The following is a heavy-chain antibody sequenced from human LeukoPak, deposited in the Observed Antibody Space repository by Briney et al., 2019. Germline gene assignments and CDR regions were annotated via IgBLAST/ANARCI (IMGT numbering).Heavy chain of an antibody. CDR1: GGSISSGGYS. CDR2: IYHSGST. CDR3: ARAQSGYSSSWYFYYYGMDV. D-gene: IGHD6-13*01. J-gene: IGHJ6*02. Sequence: SETLSLTCAVSGGSISSGGYSWSWIRQPPGKGLEWIGYIYHSGSTYYNPSLKSRVTISVDRSKNQFSLKLSSVTAADTAVYYCARAQSGYSSSWYFYYYGMDVWGQGTTVTVSS. V-gene: IGHV4-30-2*01.